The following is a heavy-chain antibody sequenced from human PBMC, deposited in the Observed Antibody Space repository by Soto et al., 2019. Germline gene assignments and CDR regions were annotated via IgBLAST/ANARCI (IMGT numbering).Heavy chain of an antibody. D-gene: IGHD2-2*01. CDR1: GYTFVNCG. Sequence: VTWEASGYTFVNCGISWVRQANGQGLEWMGWISGYNGNTNYAQKFQARVTMTTDTSTRTAYMELRSLRSDDSALYYCARKSSTSSWFDPWGQGTLVTVSS. V-gene: IGHV1-18*01. CDR3: ARKSSTSSWFDP. CDR2: ISGYNGNT. J-gene: IGHJ5*02.